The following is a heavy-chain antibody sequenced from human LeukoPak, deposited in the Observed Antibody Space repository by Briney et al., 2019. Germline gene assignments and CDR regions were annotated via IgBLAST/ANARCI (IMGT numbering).Heavy chain of an antibody. CDR2: TSGSGRST. D-gene: IGHD3-10*01. J-gene: IGHJ4*02. CDR1: GFTFSSYA. Sequence: GGSLRLSCAASGFTFSSYAMTWVRQAPEKGLEWVSATSGSGRSTYYADSVKGRFTISRDNSKNTLYLQMNSLRADDTAVYYCAKDPMVRGLSYDCWGQGTVVTVSS. V-gene: IGHV3-23*01. CDR3: AKDPMVRGLSYDC.